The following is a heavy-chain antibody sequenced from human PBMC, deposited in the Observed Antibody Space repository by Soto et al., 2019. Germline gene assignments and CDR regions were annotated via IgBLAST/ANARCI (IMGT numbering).Heavy chain of an antibody. J-gene: IGHJ6*02. V-gene: IGHV3-7*01. CDR3: ARGQGAAIGDYYYHGMDV. CDR1: GFTFSSYW. Sequence: EVQLVESGGGLVQPGGSQRLSCAASGFTFSSYWMSWVRQAPGKGLEWVATIKFDGSEKKYVDSVMGRFTISRDNAKNSMYLQMTSLRAEDTAVYYCARGQGAAIGDYYYHGMDVWGQGTTVTVSS. CDR2: IKFDGSEK. D-gene: IGHD2-2*02.